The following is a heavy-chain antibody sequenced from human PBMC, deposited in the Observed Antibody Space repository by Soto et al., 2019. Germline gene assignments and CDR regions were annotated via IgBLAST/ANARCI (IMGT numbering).Heavy chain of an antibody. CDR2: IYYSGGT. J-gene: IGHJ4*02. V-gene: IGHV4-59*01. Sequence: PSETLSLTCTVSCGPISLDYWSWIRQPPGKGLEWIGYIYYSGGTRYNPSLQSRVTMSLDTSQRQVFLTLSSVTAADTAVYYCAKARVKGVSPDFDSWGQGVLVTVSS. CDR3: AKARVKGVSPDFDS. CDR1: CGPISLDY. D-gene: IGHD2-8*01.